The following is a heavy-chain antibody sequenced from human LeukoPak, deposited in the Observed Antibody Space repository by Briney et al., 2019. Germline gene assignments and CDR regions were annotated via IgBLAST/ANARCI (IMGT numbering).Heavy chain of an antibody. CDR3: ARDIELST. D-gene: IGHD3-16*02. CDR2: ISFSGDNT. Sequence: GGSLRLSCAASGFTFRDSATTWVRQAPGKGLQWVSLISFSGDNTYYADSVKGRFTISRDNAKDTLYLQMNSLRAGDTAIYYCARDIELSTWGLGTTVTVSS. V-gene: IGHV3-23*01. CDR1: GFTFRDSA. J-gene: IGHJ3*01.